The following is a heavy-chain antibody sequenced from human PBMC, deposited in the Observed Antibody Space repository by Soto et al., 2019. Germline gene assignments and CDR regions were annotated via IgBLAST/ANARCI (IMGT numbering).Heavy chain of an antibody. CDR1: GFTFSSYE. V-gene: IGHV3-48*03. D-gene: IGHD6-19*01. CDR2: ITSGGTT. CDR3: ARGGAGRRSGRMAAFYI. J-gene: IGHJ3*02. Sequence: GGSLRLSCTASGFTFSSYEMTWVRQAPGKGLEWISYITSGGTTYYADSAKGRFTISRDNAKNSLYLHLNSLTAEDTAVYYCARGGAGRRSGRMAAFYIWGQXTMVTVSS.